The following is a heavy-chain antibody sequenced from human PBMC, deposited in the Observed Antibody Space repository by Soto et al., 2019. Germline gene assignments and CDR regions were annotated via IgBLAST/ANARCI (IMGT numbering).Heavy chain of an antibody. V-gene: IGHV3-9*01. J-gene: IGHJ2*01. Sequence: EVQLVESGGGLVQPGRSPRLSCAASGFTFDDYAMHWVRQAPGKGLEWVSGISWNSGSIGYADSVKGRFTISRDNAKNSLYLQMNSLRAEDTALYYCAKDRPRLDQYWYFDLWGRGTLVTVSS. CDR2: ISWNSGSI. CDR1: GFTFDDYA. D-gene: IGHD6-19*01. CDR3: AKDRPRLDQYWYFDL.